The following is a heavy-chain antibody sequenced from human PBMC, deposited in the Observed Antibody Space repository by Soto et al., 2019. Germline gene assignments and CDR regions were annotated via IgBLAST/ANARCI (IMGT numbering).Heavy chain of an antibody. D-gene: IGHD2-2*01. Sequence: KPSETLSLTCAVYGGSFSGYYWSWIRQPPGKGLEWIGEINHSGSTNYNPSLKSRVTTSVDTSKNQFSLKLSSVTAADTAVYYCARETQPRRSNWFDPWGQGTLVTVSS. CDR3: ARETQPRRSNWFDP. CDR1: GGSFSGYY. CDR2: INHSGST. V-gene: IGHV4-34*01. J-gene: IGHJ5*02.